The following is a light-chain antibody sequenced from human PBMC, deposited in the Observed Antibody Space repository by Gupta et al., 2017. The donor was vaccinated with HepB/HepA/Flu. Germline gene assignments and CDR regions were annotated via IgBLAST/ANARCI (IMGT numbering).Light chain of an antibody. CDR2: GDN. CDR3: QSYDSSRNDYV. Sequence: QSVLTQPPSLSRAPGQRVTISCTGSSSNIGAGYDVHWYQQRPGTAPKLLISGDNNRPSGVPERFSGSKSGTSASLSITGLQAEDEADYYCQSYDSSRNDYVFGTGTKVTVL. V-gene: IGLV1-40*01. J-gene: IGLJ1*01. CDR1: SSNIGAGYD.